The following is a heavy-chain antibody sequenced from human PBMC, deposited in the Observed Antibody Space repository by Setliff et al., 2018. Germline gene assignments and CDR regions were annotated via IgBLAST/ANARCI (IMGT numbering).Heavy chain of an antibody. CDR3: ARHHAQYYSDSSGYYYEDWYFDL. Sequence: SSETLSLTCSVSGGSITSYYWSWTRQPPGNGLEYIGYIYYSGSTNSNPSLKSRVTISVDTSKNQFSLKLSSVTAADTAVYYCARHHAQYYSDSSGYYYEDWYFDLWGRGTLVTVSS. J-gene: IGHJ2*01. V-gene: IGHV4-59*08. D-gene: IGHD3-22*01. CDR1: GGSITSYY. CDR2: IYYSGST.